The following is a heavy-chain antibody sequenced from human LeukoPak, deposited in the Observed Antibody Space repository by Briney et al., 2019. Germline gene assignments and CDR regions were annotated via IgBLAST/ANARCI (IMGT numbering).Heavy chain of an antibody. CDR3: ARRGRWLPIQNAFDI. D-gene: IGHD3-16*01. V-gene: IGHV4-39*07. Sequence: PSETLSLTCTVSGGSISSSSYYWGWIRQPPGKGLEWIGSIYYSGSTYYNPSLKSRVTISVDTSKNQFSLKLSSVTAADTAVYYCARRGRWLPIQNAFDIWGQGTMVTVSS. CDR2: IYYSGST. CDR1: GGSISSSSYY. J-gene: IGHJ3*02.